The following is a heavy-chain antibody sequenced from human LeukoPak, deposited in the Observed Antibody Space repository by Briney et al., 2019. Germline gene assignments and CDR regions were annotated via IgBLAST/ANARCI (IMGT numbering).Heavy chain of an antibody. CDR1: GFTFSSYS. CDR2: ISSSSSTI. V-gene: IGHV3-48*02. D-gene: IGHD2-15*01. J-gene: IGHJ4*02. Sequence: GGSLRLSCAASGFTFSSYSMNWVRQAPGKGLEWVSYISSSSSTIYYADSVKGRFTISRDNAKNSLYMQMNSLRDEDTAVYYCAREGGYCSGGSCYPSSPLFDYWGQGTLVTVSS. CDR3: AREGGYCSGGSCYPSSPLFDY.